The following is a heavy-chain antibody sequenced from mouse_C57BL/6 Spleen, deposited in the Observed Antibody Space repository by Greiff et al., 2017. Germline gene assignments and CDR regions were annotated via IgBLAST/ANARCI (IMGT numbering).Heavy chain of an antibody. D-gene: IGHD2-4*01. V-gene: IGHV1-9*01. Sequence: VQLVESGAELMKPGASVKLSCTATGYTFTGYWIEWVKQRPGHGLEWIGEILPGSGSTNYNEKFKGKATFTADPSSNTAYMQLSSLTTEVSAISYCARWYYDYDWTSSEYAMDDWGQGTSVTVSS. CDR3: ARWYYDYDWTSSEYAMDD. J-gene: IGHJ4*01. CDR1: GYTFTGYW. CDR2: ILPGSGST.